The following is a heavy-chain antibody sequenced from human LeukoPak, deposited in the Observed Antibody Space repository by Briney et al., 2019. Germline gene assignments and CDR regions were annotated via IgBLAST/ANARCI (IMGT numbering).Heavy chain of an antibody. Sequence: GGSLRLSCVASGFIFSNYGMHWVRQGPGKGLEWLAVIWYDGTEKYYADSVKGRFIISRDNSKNTLYLQMNSLRADDTAVYYCARDQGSTGSSFDYWGQGTLVPVSS. CDR3: ARDQGSTGSSFDY. J-gene: IGHJ4*02. V-gene: IGHV3-33*01. D-gene: IGHD2-8*02. CDR1: GFIFSNYG. CDR2: IWYDGTEK.